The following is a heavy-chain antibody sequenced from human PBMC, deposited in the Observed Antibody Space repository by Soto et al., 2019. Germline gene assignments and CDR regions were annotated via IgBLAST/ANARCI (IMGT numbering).Heavy chain of an antibody. CDR2: ISGSGGST. CDR3: AKEFRDIVVVVALYYFDY. CDR1: GFTFSSYA. Sequence: PGGSLRLSCAASGFTFSSYAMSWVRQAPGKGLEWVSAISGSGGSTYYAASVKGRFTISRDNSKNTLYLQMNSLRAEDTAVYYCAKEFRDIVVVVALYYFDYWGQGTLVTVSS. J-gene: IGHJ4*02. D-gene: IGHD2-15*01. V-gene: IGHV3-23*01.